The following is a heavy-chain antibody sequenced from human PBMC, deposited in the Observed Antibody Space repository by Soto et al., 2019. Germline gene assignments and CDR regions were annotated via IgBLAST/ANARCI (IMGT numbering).Heavy chain of an antibody. CDR2: MNPNSGNT. V-gene: IGHV1-8*01. Sequence: AASVKVSCKASGYTFTSYDINWVRQATGQGLEWMGWMNPNSGNTGYAQKFQGRVTMTRNTSISTAYMELSSLRSEDTAVYYCARVLGYCSSTSCRDWYFDLWGRGTLVTVSS. CDR3: ARVLGYCSSTSCRDWYFDL. CDR1: GYTFTSYD. J-gene: IGHJ2*01. D-gene: IGHD2-2*01.